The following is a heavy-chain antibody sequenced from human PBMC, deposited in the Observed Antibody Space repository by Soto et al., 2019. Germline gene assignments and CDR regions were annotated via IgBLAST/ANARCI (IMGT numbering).Heavy chain of an antibody. CDR1: GFTFSSYW. CDR2: INSDGSST. Sequence: PGGSLRLSCAASGFTFSSYWMHWVRQAPGKGLVWVSRINSDGSSTSYADSVKGRFTISRDNSKDTMYLQMNSLRAEDMAVYYCAKPKFRGVVVNVWGQGTTVTVS. J-gene: IGHJ6*02. V-gene: IGHV3-74*01. CDR3: AKPKFRGVVVNV. D-gene: IGHD3-10*01.